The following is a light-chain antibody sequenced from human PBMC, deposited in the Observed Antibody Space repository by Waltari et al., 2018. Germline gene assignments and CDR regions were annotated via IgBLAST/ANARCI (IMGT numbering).Light chain of an antibody. J-gene: IGLJ2*01. Sequence: QSAPTQPPSVSGSPGQSVTISCTGTSSDVGVYNYVSWYQQHPGKAPKLMIYGVSNRPSGVSDRFSGSKSGNTASLTISGLQAEDGSDYYCCSYTTSSTWVFGGGTRLTVL. CDR3: CSYTTSSTWV. CDR1: SSDVGVYNY. CDR2: GVS. V-gene: IGLV2-14*01.